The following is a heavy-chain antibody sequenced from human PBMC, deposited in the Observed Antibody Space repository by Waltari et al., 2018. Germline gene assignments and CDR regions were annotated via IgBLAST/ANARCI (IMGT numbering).Heavy chain of an antibody. CDR3: ARAGLGSPSQWLQLVDL. Sequence: SSVRCNYMSWVRQVPGKGPEWVSLIHAGGDTLYADSVKGRFTISRDTSRNTLFLQMDSLSADDTAVYYCARAGLGSPSQWLQLVDLWGPGIPVTVAS. D-gene: IGHD6-19*01. CDR1: SSVRCNY. CDR2: IHAGGDT. V-gene: IGHV3-53*01. J-gene: IGHJ4*01.